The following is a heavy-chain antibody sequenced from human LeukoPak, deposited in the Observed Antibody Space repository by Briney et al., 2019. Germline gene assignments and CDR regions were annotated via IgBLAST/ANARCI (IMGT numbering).Heavy chain of an antibody. Sequence: SETLSLTCTVSGGSISSGGYYWSWIRQHPGKGLEWIGYIYYSGSTYYNPSLKSRVTISVDTSKNQFALTLNSVTAADTAVYFCARGGGGTYFPYLWGHGTLVTVSS. CDR1: GGSISSGGYY. V-gene: IGHV4-31*03. CDR3: ARGGGGTYFPYL. J-gene: IGHJ5*02. D-gene: IGHD1-1*01. CDR2: IYYSGST.